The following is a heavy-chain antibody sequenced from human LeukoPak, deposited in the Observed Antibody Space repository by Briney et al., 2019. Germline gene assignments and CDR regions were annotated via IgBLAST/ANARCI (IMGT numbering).Heavy chain of an antibody. CDR2: IRYDGSNK. CDR1: GFTFSTYG. J-gene: IGHJ4*02. Sequence: GGSLRLSCAASGFTFSTYGMHWVRQAPGKGLEWVAFIRYDGSNKYYADSVKGRFTISRDNSKNTLYLQMNSLRAEDTAVYYCARDDGSGSYYDYWGQGTLVTVSS. D-gene: IGHD3-10*01. V-gene: IGHV3-30*02. CDR3: ARDDGSGSYYDY.